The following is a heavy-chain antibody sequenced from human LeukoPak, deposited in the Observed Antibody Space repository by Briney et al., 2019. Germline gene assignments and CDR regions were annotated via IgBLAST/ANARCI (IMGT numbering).Heavy chain of an antibody. D-gene: IGHD6-19*01. CDR3: ATEQWLVPGHFDY. J-gene: IGHJ4*02. CDR1: GVSIYISTYY. V-gene: IGHV4-39*01. CDR2: IYYSGST. Sequence: PSETLSLTCTVSGVSIYISTYYWVWIRQPPGKGLEWIGSIYYSGSTHYNPSLKSGVTISVDTSKNQFSLNLSSVTAADTAVYYCATEQWLVPGHFDYWGQGTLVTVSS.